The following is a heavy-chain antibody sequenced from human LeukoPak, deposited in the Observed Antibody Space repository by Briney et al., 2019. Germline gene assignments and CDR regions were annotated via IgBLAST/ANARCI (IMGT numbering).Heavy chain of an antibody. D-gene: IGHD1-26*01. CDR2: IYYSGST. CDR1: GGSINSYY. CDR3: ARVYRRYYYMDV. J-gene: IGHJ6*03. Sequence: SETLSLTCTVSGGSINSYYWSWIRQPPGKGLEWIGYIYYSGSTNYNPSLKSRVTISVHTSKNQFSLKLSSVTAADTAVYYCARVYRRYYYMDVWGKGTTVTVSS. V-gene: IGHV4-59*01.